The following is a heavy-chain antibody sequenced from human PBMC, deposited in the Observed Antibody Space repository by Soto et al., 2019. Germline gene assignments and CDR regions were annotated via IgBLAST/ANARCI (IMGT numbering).Heavy chain of an antibody. D-gene: IGHD6-6*01. CDR3: ARDNYSRSSAFIDY. CDR1: GGSIYDSSYY. Sequence: SETLSLTCTVSGGSIYDSSYYWGWIRQPPGKGLEWIGSIYYSGSTNHNPSLQSRVTISIDTSKNQFSLKLRSVTAADTAIYYCARDNYSRSSAFIDYWGQGTLVTVAS. CDR2: IYYSGST. J-gene: IGHJ4*02. V-gene: IGHV4-39*02.